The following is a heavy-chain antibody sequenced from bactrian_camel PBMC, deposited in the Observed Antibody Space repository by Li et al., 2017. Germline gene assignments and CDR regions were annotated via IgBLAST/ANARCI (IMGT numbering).Heavy chain of an antibody. D-gene: IGHD4*01. CDR2: VDSLGIP. Sequence: VQLVESGGGSVQTGGSLKLSCASSGRVAKNSMGWFRQVPGKEREGVATVDSLGIPTYADSVKGRFTLSRDKAKNTLYLQMNDLAPEDTGMYYCSALRLDGPGTCWDRLSTVENTYSGQGTQVTVS. CDR3: SALRLDGPGTCWDRLSTVENTY. V-gene: IGHV3S53*01. J-gene: IGHJ4*01. CDR1: GRVAKNS.